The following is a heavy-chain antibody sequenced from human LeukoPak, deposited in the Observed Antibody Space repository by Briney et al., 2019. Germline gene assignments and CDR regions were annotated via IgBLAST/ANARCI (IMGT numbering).Heavy chain of an antibody. D-gene: IGHD2-2*01. Sequence: GGSLRLSCAASGFTFSSYSMNWVRQAPGKGLEWVSSISSSSSYIYYADSVKGRFTISRDNAKNSLYLQMNSLRAEDTAVYYCAGRGLDIVVVPAALDYWGQGTLVTVSS. CDR3: AGRGLDIVVVPAALDY. CDR2: ISSSSSYI. CDR1: GFTFSSYS. V-gene: IGHV3-21*01. J-gene: IGHJ4*02.